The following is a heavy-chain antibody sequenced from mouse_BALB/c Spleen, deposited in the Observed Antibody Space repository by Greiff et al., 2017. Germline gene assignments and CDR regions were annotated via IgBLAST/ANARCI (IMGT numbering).Heavy chain of an antibody. CDR1: GYTFTSYW. CDR2: INPSTGYT. J-gene: IGHJ3*01. D-gene: IGHD1-1*01. CDR3: ARSGLLRDDWFAY. Sequence: VQLQQSGAELAKPGASVKMSCKASGYTFTSYWMHWVKQRPGQGLEWIGYINPSTGYTEYNQKFKDKATLTADKSSSTAYMQLSSLTSEDSAVYYCARSGLLRDDWFAYWGQGTLVTVSA. V-gene: IGHV1-7*01.